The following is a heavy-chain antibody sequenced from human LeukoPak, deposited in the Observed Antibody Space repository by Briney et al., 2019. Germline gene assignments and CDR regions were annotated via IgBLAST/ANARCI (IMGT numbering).Heavy chain of an antibody. CDR2: ISWSSGSI. CDR3: AKDGDSSGYPLYYFDY. V-gene: IGHV3-9*01. J-gene: IGHJ4*02. D-gene: IGHD3-22*01. CDR1: GFTFHDYA. Sequence: PGGSLRLSCVASGFTFHDYAMHWVRQVPGGGLEWVSGISWSSGSIAYADSVKGRFTISRDNAKNSLYLQMNSLRAEDTAFYYCAKDGDSSGYPLYYFDYWGQGTLVTVSS.